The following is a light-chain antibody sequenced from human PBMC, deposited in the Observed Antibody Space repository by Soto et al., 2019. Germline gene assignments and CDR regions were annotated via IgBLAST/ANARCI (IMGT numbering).Light chain of an antibody. CDR1: SSDVGGYSH. CDR3: SSYTSSNTYV. J-gene: IGLJ1*01. CDR2: EVS. Sequence: QSALTQPASVSGSPGQSITISCTGTSSDVGGYSHVSWYQQHPGKAPKLMIYEVSHRPSGVSSRFSGSRSANTASLTISGLQAEDEADYYCSSYTSSNTYVFGTGTQLTVL. V-gene: IGLV2-14*01.